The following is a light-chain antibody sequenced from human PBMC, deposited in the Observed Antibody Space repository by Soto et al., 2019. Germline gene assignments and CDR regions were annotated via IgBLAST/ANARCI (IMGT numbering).Light chain of an antibody. CDR1: SSDVGSYNL. Sequence: QSVLTQPASVSGSPGQSITIACTGTSSDVGSYNLVSWYQQHPGKAPKLMIYEGSKRPSGVSNRFSGSKSGNTASLTISGLQAEDEADYYCCSYAGSSTFVFGGGTKRTVL. CDR2: EGS. J-gene: IGLJ2*01. CDR3: CSYAGSSTFV. V-gene: IGLV2-23*03.